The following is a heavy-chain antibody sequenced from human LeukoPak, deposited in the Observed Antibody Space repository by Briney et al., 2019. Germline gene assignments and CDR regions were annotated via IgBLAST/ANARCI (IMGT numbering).Heavy chain of an antibody. Sequence: GGSLRLSCAASGFTFSDYYMSWIRQAPGKGLEWVSYISSSSSYTNYADSVKGRLTISRDNAKNSLYLQMNSLRAEDTAVYYCASELLLDDYYGMDVWGKGTTVTVSS. D-gene: IGHD2-15*01. CDR1: GFTFSDYY. J-gene: IGHJ6*04. V-gene: IGHV3-11*06. CDR3: ASELLLDDYYGMDV. CDR2: ISSSSSYT.